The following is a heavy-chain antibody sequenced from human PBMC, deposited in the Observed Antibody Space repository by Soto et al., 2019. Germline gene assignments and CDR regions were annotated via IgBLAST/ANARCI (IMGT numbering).Heavy chain of an antibody. CDR3: ARLPRGNSGFGGGSYFDF. Sequence: PSATLSLTCAVYGGSFSAYYWSWVRQPPGKGLEWIGEIIHSGTTYYNPSLKSRVTISVDTSKKQFSLKLSSVTAADTAVYYCARLPRGNSGFGGGSYFDFWGQGTLVTVSS. J-gene: IGHJ4*02. D-gene: IGHD5-12*01. V-gene: IGHV4-34*12. CDR1: GGSFSAYY. CDR2: IIHSGTT.